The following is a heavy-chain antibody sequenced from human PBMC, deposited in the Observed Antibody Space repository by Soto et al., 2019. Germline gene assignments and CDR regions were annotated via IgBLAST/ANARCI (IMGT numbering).Heavy chain of an antibody. V-gene: IGHV1-69*05. CDR1: GGTFSSYA. CDR2: IIPIFGTA. D-gene: IGHD6-13*01. Sequence: GASVKVSCTASGGTFSSYAISWVRQAPGQGLEWMGGIIPIFGTANYAQKLQGRVTMTTDTSTSTAYMELRSLRSDDTAVYYCARMGSSWYYFDYWGQGTLVTVSS. CDR3: ARMGSSWYYFDY. J-gene: IGHJ4*02.